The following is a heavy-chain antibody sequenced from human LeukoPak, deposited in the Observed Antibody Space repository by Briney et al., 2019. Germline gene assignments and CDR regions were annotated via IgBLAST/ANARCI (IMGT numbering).Heavy chain of an antibody. CDR2: IYYSGST. J-gene: IGHJ4*02. CDR1: GGSFSSTSYY. Sequence: PSETLSLTCTVSGGSFSSTSYYWGWIRQPPGKGLEWIGSIYYSGSTNYNPSLKSRVTISVDTSKNQFSLKLSSVTAADTAVYYCARVRSGWYVGFDYWGQGTLVTVSS. V-gene: IGHV4-39*07. D-gene: IGHD6-19*01. CDR3: ARVRSGWYVGFDY.